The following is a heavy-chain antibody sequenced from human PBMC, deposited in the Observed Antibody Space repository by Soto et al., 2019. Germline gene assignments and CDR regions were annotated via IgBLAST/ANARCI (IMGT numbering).Heavy chain of an antibody. V-gene: IGHV4-61*05. CDR3: ASRSSGWYYGMDV. Sequence: SSETLSLTCTVSGGSISSNSFYWGWIRQPPGKGLEWIGYIYHSGSTNYNPSLKNRVTISVDTSKNQFSLKLSSVTAADTAVYYCASRSSGWYYGMDVWGQGTTVTVSS. D-gene: IGHD6-19*01. J-gene: IGHJ6*02. CDR2: IYHSGST. CDR1: GGSISSNSFY.